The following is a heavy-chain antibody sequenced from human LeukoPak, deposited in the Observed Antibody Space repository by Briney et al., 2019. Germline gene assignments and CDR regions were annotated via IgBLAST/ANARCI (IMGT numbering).Heavy chain of an antibody. D-gene: IGHD5-24*01. J-gene: IGHJ2*01. CDR1: GFDFDDYA. CDR2: INWKTGNG. Sequence: GGSLRLSCAVSGFDFDDYAMHWVRQAPGRGLEWVSGINWKTGNGIYADSVKGRFTISRDNAKNSLYLQMSSLRAEDTALYYCTRRAARWQFDLWGRGTLLTVSS. V-gene: IGHV3-9*01. CDR3: TRRAARWQFDL.